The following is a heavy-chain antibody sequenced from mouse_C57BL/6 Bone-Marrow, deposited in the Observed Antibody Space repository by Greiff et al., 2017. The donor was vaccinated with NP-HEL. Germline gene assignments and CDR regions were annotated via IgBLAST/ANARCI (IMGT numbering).Heavy chain of an antibody. CDR1: GYTFTSYG. CDR2: IYPRSGNT. V-gene: IGHV1-81*01. D-gene: IGHD1-1*01. Sequence: VQLQQSGAELARPGASVKLSCKASGYTFTSYGISWVKQRTGQGLEWIGEIYPRSGNTYYNEKFKGKATLTADKSSSTAYMELRSLTSEDSAVYFCAREYGSSYQGWVAYWGQGTLVTVSA. J-gene: IGHJ3*01. CDR3: AREYGSSYQGWVAY.